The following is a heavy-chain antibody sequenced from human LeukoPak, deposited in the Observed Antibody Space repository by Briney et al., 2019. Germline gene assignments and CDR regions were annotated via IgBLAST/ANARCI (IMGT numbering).Heavy chain of an antibody. Sequence: SETLSLTCTVSGGSITTYYWSWIRQSPGKGLEWIGYIYHSGSTNYNPSLKSRVTMSVDMSNNQFSLRLSSVTAADTAVYYCARAARSYYVPFDYWGQGTLVTVSS. V-gene: IGHV4-59*01. D-gene: IGHD1-26*01. CDR3: ARAARSYYVPFDY. CDR2: IYHSGST. J-gene: IGHJ4*02. CDR1: GGSITTYY.